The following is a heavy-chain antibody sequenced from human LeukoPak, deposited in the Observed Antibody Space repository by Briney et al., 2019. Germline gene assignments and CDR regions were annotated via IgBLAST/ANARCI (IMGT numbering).Heavy chain of an antibody. CDR1: GFTFSSYA. V-gene: IGHV3-23*01. CDR2: ISGSGGST. D-gene: IGHD3-10*01. J-gene: IGHJ4*02. Sequence: GGSLRLSCAASGFTFSSYAMSWVRQAPGKGLEWVSAISGSGGSTYYADSVKGRFTISRDNSKNTLYLQMNSLRAEDTAVYYCAKSRDPALDMVRGAPPDYWGQGTLVTVSS. CDR3: AKSRDPALDMVRGAPPDY.